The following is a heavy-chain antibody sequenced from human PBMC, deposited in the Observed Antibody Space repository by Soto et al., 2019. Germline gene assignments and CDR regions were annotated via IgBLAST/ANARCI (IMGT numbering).Heavy chain of an antibody. CDR1: GDSITNNNHY. CDR3: ARATGNEVGFFDF. V-gene: IGHV4-39*01. J-gene: IGHJ4*02. Sequence: QVQLQESGPGLVKPSETLSLTCTVSGDSITNNNHYWGWIRQTPEKELEWIGSMYYSGITYYAPSLNGRIIMSEDTSKNQFSVTLTSVTAADTAIYYCARATGNEVGFFDFWGQGTPVTVSS. D-gene: IGHD1-26*01. CDR2: MYYSGIT.